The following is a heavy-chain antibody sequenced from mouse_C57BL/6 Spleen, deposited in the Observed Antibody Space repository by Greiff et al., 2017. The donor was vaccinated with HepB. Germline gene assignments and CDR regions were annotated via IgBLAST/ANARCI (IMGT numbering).Heavy chain of an antibody. CDR3: ASVYYGNRGFAY. V-gene: IGHV1-81*01. CDR1: GYTFTSYG. D-gene: IGHD2-1*01. Sequence: VQLQQSGAELARPGASVKLSCKASGYTFTSYGISWVKQRTGQGLEWIGEIYPRSGNTYYNEKFKGKATLTADKSSSTAYMELRSLTSEDSAVYFGASVYYGNRGFAYWGQGTLVTVSA. CDR2: IYPRSGNT. J-gene: IGHJ3*01.